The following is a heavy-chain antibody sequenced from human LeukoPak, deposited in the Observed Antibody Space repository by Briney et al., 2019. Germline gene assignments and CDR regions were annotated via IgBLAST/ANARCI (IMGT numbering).Heavy chain of an antibody. D-gene: IGHD3-22*01. V-gene: IGHV3-30-3*01. CDR2: ISYDGSNK. CDR1: GFTFSSYA. J-gene: IGHJ5*02. Sequence: GGSLRLSCAASGFTFSSYAMHWVRQAPGKGLEWVAVISYDGSNKYYADPVKGRFTISRDNSKNTLYLQMNSLRAEDTAVYYCAKDYYDSSGYYYPTWGQGTLVTVSS. CDR3: AKDYYDSSGYYYPT.